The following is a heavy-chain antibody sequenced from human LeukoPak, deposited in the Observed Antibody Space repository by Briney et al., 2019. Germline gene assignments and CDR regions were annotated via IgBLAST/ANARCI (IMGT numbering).Heavy chain of an antibody. CDR2: IYAGGTT. CDR1: GVSISTINNY. V-gene: IGHV4-61*02. J-gene: IGHJ4*02. Sequence: PSETLSLTCTVSGVSISTINNYWTWIRQPAGKGLEWIGRIYAGGTTNYNPSLTSRVTISLDTSKNLFSLKLTSVTVADTAVYYCAREHTSMAPFDYWGQGTLVTVSS. CDR3: AREHTSMAPFDY. D-gene: IGHD5-18*01.